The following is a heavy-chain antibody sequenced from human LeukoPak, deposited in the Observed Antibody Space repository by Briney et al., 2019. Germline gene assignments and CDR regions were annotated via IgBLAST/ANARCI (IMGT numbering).Heavy chain of an antibody. V-gene: IGHV3-21*01. D-gene: IGHD6-13*01. CDR2: ISSSSSYI. Sequence: GGSLRLSCAASGFTFSSYSMNWVRQAPGKGLEWVSSISSSSSYIYYADSVKGRFTISRDNAKNSLYLQLNSLRADDTAVYYCARDIRSWYGGFDYWGQGTLVTVSS. CDR3: ARDIRSWYGGFDY. J-gene: IGHJ4*02. CDR1: GFTFSSYS.